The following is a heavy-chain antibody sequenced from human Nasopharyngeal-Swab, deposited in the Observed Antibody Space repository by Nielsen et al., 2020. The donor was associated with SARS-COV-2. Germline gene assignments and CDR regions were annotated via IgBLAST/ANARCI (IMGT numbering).Heavy chain of an antibody. CDR1: GCSISSSSFY. V-gene: IGHV4-39*01. CDR3: ARLGFHSSSWYGGGGY. Sequence: SETLSLTCTVSGCSISSSSFYWGWLRQPPGKGLEWVGSIYYSGSTYYNPSLKSRVTISVDTSKNQFSLKLSSVTAADTAVYYCARLGFHSSSWYGGGGYWGQGTLVTVSS. CDR2: IYYSGST. D-gene: IGHD6-13*01. J-gene: IGHJ4*02.